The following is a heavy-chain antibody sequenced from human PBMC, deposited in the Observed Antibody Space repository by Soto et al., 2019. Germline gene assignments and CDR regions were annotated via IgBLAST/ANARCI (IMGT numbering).Heavy chain of an antibody. J-gene: IGHJ4*02. D-gene: IGHD3-9*01. Sequence: QVQLVQSGAEVKKPGASVKVSCKASGYTFTSYGISLVRQAPGQGLAWMGWISAYNGNTKYAQKLKGRVTMTTDTSTSTAYMELRSRRPDDTAVYYCAILPWAQSYDILTGYGGTDYWGQGTLVTVSS. CDR2: ISAYNGNT. V-gene: IGHV1-18*01. CDR3: AILPWAQSYDILTGYGGTDY. CDR1: GYTFTSYG.